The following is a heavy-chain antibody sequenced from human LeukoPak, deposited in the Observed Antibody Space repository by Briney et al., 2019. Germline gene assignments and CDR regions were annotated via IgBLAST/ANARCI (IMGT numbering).Heavy chain of an antibody. J-gene: IGHJ4*02. CDR2: INHSGST. CDR1: GGSFSGYY. Sequence: SETLSLTCAVYGGSFSGYYWSWIRQPPGKGLEWIGEINHSGSTNYNPSLKSRVTISVDTSKNQFSLKLSSVTAADTAVYYCARAVGATGKWGQGTLVTVSS. D-gene: IGHD1-26*01. V-gene: IGHV4-34*01. CDR3: ARAVGATGK.